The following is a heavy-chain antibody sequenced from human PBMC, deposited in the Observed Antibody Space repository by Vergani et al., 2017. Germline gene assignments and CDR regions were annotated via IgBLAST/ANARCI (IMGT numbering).Heavy chain of an antibody. D-gene: IGHD2-2*01. CDR1: GFKFDDYG. CDR2: INANGAAT. CDR3: TRSLLYCISAGCFPLQFDS. J-gene: IGHJ4*02. V-gene: IGHV3-20*04. Sequence: EVQLVESGGGRVRPGGSLRLSCEVSGFKFDDYGVSWVRQAPGKGLEWVSAINANGAATGYADSVKGRFTISRDNAVNSLYLQMNSLRVEDTAFYYGTRSLLYCISAGCFPLQFDSWGQGALVTVSS.